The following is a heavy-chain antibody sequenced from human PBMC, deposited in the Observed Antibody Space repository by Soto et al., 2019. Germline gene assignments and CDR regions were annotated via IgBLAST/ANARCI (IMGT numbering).Heavy chain of an antibody. D-gene: IGHD2-8*01. CDR3: ARWETLRSHVDVLNYYGMDV. CDR1: GGSISSYY. V-gene: IGHV4-59*01. J-gene: IGHJ6*02. CDR2: IYYSGST. Sequence: PSETLSLTCTVSGGSISSYYWSWIRQPPGKGLEWIGYIYYSGSTNYNPSLKSRVTISVDTSKNQFSLKLSSVTAADTAVYYCARWETLRSHVDVLNYYGMDVWGQGTTVTVSS.